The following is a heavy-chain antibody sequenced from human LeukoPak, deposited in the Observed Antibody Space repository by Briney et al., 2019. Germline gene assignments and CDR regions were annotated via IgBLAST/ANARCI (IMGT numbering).Heavy chain of an antibody. CDR1: GGSISSSNW. D-gene: IGHD2-2*01. CDR3: ARARDIVVVTPEAFDI. J-gene: IGHJ3*02. CDR2: IYHSGST. V-gene: IGHV4-4*02. Sequence: PSETLSLTCAVSGGSISSSNWWSWVRQPPGKGLEWIGEIYHSGSTNYNPSLKSRVTISVDKSKNQFSLKLSSVTAADAAVYYCARARDIVVVTPEAFDIWGQGTMVTVSS.